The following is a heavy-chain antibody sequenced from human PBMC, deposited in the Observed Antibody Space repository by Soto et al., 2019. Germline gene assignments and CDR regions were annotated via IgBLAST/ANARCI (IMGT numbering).Heavy chain of an antibody. D-gene: IGHD3-10*01. CDR2: INAGNGNT. V-gene: IGHV1-3*05. Sequence: QVQLVQSGAEEKKPGASVKVSCKASGYTFSSYAMHWVRQAPGQRLEWMGWINAGNGNTKYSQKFQGRVTITRDTSARTAYMELGSLTSEDTAVYYCARDSGGADYWGQGTLVTVSS. J-gene: IGHJ4*02. CDR1: GYTFSSYA. CDR3: ARDSGGADY.